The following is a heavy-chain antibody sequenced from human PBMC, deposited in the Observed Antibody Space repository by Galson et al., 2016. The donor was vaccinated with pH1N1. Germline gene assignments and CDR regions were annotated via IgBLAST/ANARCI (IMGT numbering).Heavy chain of an antibody. CDR1: GFSLSTSGMC. D-gene: IGHD3-10*01. CDR3: ARWFGESLYGRDTGVFDI. V-gene: IGHV2-70*01. J-gene: IGHJ3*02. Sequence: PALVKPTQTLTLTCTFSGFSLSTSGMCVSWIRQPPGKALEWLALIDWDDDKDYRPSLTTRLTISKDTSKNQVVLTMTNMDTVDTATYLCARWFGESLYGRDTGVFDIWGQGTMVTVSS. CDR2: IDWDDDK.